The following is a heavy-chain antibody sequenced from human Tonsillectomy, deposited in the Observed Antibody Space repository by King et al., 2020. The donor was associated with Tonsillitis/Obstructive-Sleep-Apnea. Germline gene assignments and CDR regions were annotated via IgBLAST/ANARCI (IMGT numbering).Heavy chain of an antibody. CDR1: GYSFTSYW. CDR2: IYPSDSDT. CDR3: ARHEGRYCTTTSCPNWFDP. V-gene: IGHV5-51*01. D-gene: IGHD2-2*01. Sequence: QLVQSGAEVKKPGESLKISCKASGYSFTSYWIGWVRQMPGKGLEWMAIIYPSDSDTRYSPSFQGQVTISADKSISTAYLQWSSLKASDTAMYYCARHEGRYCTTTSCPNWFDPWGQGTLVTVSS. J-gene: IGHJ5*02.